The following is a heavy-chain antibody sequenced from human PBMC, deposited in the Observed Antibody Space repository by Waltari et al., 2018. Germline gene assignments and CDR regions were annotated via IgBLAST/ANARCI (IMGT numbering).Heavy chain of an antibody. D-gene: IGHD3-3*01. CDR3: AKNVYYDFWSGYLFDY. Sequence: QVQLVESGGGVVQPGRSLSLSCAASGFTSSSYGMPWARPAPGKGLEWVAVISYDGSNKYYADSVKGRFTISRDNSKNTLYLQMNSLRAEDTAVYYCAKNVYYDFWSGYLFDYWGQGTLVTVSS. J-gene: IGHJ4*02. V-gene: IGHV3-30*18. CDR1: GFTSSSYG. CDR2: ISYDGSNK.